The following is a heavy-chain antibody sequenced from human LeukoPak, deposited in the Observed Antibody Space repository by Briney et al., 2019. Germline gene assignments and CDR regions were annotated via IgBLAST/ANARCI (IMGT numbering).Heavy chain of an antibody. CDR3: ARGLEGGSGEFDY. CDR2: ISYDGSNK. J-gene: IGHJ4*02. CDR1: GFTFSSYA. V-gene: IGHV3-30*04. Sequence: GGSLRLSCAASGFTFSSYAMHWVRQAPGKGLEWVAVISYDGSNKYYAASVKGRFTISRDNSKNTLYLKMNSLRAEDTAVYYCARGLEGGSGEFDYWGQGTLVTVSS. D-gene: IGHD3-10*01.